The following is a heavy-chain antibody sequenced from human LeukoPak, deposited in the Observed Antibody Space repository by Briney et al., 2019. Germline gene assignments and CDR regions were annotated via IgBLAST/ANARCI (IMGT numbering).Heavy chain of an antibody. CDR1: GGSISSSSYY. D-gene: IGHD3-10*01. Sequence: SETLSLTCTVSGGSISSSSYYWGWIRQPPGKGLEWIGSIYYSGSTYYNPSLKSRVTISVDTSKNQFSLKLSSVTAADTAVYYCARDNYYYGSGSYYNELGVANDYWGQGTLVTVSS. CDR3: ARDNYYYGSGSYYNELGVANDY. V-gene: IGHV4-39*07. J-gene: IGHJ4*02. CDR2: IYYSGST.